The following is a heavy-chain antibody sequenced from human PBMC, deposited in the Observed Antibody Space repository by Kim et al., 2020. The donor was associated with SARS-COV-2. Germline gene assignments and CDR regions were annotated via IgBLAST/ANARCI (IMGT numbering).Heavy chain of an antibody. CDR2: IIPIFGTA. Sequence: SVKVSCKASGGTFSSYAISWVRQAPGQGLEWMGGIIPIFGTANYAQKFQGRVTITADESTSTAYMELSSLRSEDTAVYYCARYQSSRCYYKMIVWFDPWGQGTLVTVSS. V-gene: IGHV1-69*13. CDR1: GGTFSSYA. D-gene: IGHD3-10*01. J-gene: IGHJ5*02. CDR3: ARYQSSRCYYKMIVWFDP.